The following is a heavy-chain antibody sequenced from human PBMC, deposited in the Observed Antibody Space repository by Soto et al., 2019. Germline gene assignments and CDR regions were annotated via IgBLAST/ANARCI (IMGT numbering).Heavy chain of an antibody. Sequence: ASVKVSCKASGYTFTSYYMHWVRQAPGQGLEWMGIINPSGGSTSYAQKYQGRVTMTRDTSTSTVYMELSSLRSEDTAVYYCASGYCSGGSCYDWFDPWGQGTLVTVSS. D-gene: IGHD2-15*01. CDR2: INPSGGST. V-gene: IGHV1-46*03. J-gene: IGHJ5*02. CDR3: ASGYCSGGSCYDWFDP. CDR1: GYTFTSYY.